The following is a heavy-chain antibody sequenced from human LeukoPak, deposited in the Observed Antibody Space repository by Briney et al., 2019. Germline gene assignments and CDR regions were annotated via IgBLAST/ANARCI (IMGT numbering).Heavy chain of an antibody. CDR2: INPNSGGT. CDR1: GYTFTCYY. D-gene: IGHD3-3*01. CDR3: AREWLLYKAAFDY. V-gene: IGHV1-2*02. J-gene: IGHJ4*02. Sequence: ASVTVSCKASGYTFTCYYMHWVRQPPAQGLERVGLINPNSGGTNNAQKFQGRLTMTRDTTISTDYMELSRLRSDDTVVYYCAREWLLYKAAFDYWGQGTLVTVSS.